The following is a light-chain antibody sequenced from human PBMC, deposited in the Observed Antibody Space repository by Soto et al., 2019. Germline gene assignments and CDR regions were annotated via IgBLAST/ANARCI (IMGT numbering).Light chain of an antibody. Sequence: QYALTQPASVSGSPGQSITVSCTGINSDVGIYNLVSWYQHHPGKAPKLVIYEGTKRPSGVSSRFSGSKSGNTASLTISGLQAEDEGDYYCCSYTSNTVVFGGGTKVTVL. CDR1: NSDVGIYNL. CDR2: EGT. V-gene: IGLV2-23*01. J-gene: IGLJ2*01. CDR3: CSYTSNTVV.